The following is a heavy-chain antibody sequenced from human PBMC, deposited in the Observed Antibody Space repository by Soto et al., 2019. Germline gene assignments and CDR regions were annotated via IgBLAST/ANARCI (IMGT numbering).Heavy chain of an antibody. Sequence: GGSLRLSCAASGFTFSSYGMHWVRQAPGKGLEWVAVIWYDGSNKYYADSVKGRFTISRDNSKNTLYLQMNSLRAEDTAVYYCARDLNCGGDCYSNYWGQGTLVTVSS. J-gene: IGHJ4*02. CDR1: GFTFSSYG. D-gene: IGHD2-21*02. CDR3: ARDLNCGGDCYSNY. V-gene: IGHV3-33*01. CDR2: IWYDGSNK.